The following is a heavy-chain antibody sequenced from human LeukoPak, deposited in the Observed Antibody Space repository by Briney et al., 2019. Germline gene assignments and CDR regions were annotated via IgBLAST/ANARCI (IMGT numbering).Heavy chain of an antibody. CDR1: GGSVSSNGYF. J-gene: IGHJ4*02. V-gene: IGHV4-61*08. Sequence: PSETLSLTCTVSGGSVSSNGYFWNWIRQPPGKGLEWIGYIYNRGSTNYNPSLKSRVTISVDTSNNQFSLKLTSVTAADTAVYYCASFSYGDYDIFDYWGQGTLVTVSS. CDR2: IYNRGST. D-gene: IGHD4-17*01. CDR3: ASFSYGDYDIFDY.